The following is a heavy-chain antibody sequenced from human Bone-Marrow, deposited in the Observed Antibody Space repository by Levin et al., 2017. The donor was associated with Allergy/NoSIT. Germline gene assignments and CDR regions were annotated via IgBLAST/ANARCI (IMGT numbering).Heavy chain of an antibody. V-gene: IGHV3-64D*06. CDR2: ISSYGVNT. CDR1: GLTFNFNMYA. D-gene: IGHD2-15*01. Sequence: GGSLRLSCSASGLTFNFNMYAMHWVRQAPGKGLESVSSISSYGVNTYYADSVKGRFTISRDNSKNTLYLQMNSLRHEDTAVYYCVKGKEYCSGGACQKYYFDQWGQGTLVSDSS. CDR3: VKGKEYCSGGACQKYYFDQ. J-gene: IGHJ4*02.